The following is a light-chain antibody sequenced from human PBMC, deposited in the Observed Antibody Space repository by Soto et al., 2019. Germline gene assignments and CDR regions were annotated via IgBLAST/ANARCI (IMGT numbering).Light chain of an antibody. Sequence: QTVVTQPPSVSGAPGQRVTISCTGSSSNIGADYDVHWYQHLPGTAPRLLIYANTNRPSGVPDRFSGSKSGTSASLAITGLQAADEGDYYCQSYDNILNGYVFGTGTKVTVL. CDR1: SSNIGADYD. CDR3: QSYDNILNGYV. J-gene: IGLJ1*01. V-gene: IGLV1-40*01. CDR2: ANT.